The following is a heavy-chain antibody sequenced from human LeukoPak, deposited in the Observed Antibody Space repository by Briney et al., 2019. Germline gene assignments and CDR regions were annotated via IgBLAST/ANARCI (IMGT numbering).Heavy chain of an antibody. Sequence: SETLSLTCTVSGGSISSGGYYWSWIPQHPGKGLEWIGYIYYSGSTYYNPSLKSRVTISVDTSKNQFSLKLSSVTAADTAVYYCARSGYYYDSSGYLYYFDYWGQGTLVTVSS. J-gene: IGHJ4*02. CDR2: IYYSGST. CDR1: GGSISSGGYY. CDR3: ARSGYYYDSSGYLYYFDY. D-gene: IGHD3-22*01. V-gene: IGHV4-31*03.